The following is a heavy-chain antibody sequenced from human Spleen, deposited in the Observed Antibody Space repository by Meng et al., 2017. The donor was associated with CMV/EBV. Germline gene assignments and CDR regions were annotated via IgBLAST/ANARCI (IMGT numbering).Heavy chain of an antibody. CDR1: GFIFSNYG. CDR2: IRFDGNEK. CDR3: ARGYYDNRRGIDY. Sequence: GGSLRLSCAASGFIFSNYGMHWLRQAPGKGLEWVAFIRFDGNEKKFADSVKGRFTISRDNSKNTLYLQMNSLRAEDTALYHCARGYYDNRRGIDYWGQGTLVTVSS. J-gene: IGHJ4*02. D-gene: IGHD3-22*01. V-gene: IGHV3-30*02.